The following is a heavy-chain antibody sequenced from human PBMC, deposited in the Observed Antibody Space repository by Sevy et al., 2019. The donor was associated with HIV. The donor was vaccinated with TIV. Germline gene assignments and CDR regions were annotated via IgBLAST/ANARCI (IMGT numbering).Heavy chain of an antibody. Sequence: GGFLRLSCAASGFTFSGYAMSWVRQAPGKGLEWVSLITGSGSKTYYADSVKVRFTISRDNSKNTVNLQMNSLRVEDTAIYYCAKETWGLFDPWGQGILVTVSS. J-gene: IGHJ5*02. CDR3: AKETWGLFDP. CDR1: GFTFSGYA. D-gene: IGHD7-27*01. CDR2: ITGSGSKT. V-gene: IGHV3-23*01.